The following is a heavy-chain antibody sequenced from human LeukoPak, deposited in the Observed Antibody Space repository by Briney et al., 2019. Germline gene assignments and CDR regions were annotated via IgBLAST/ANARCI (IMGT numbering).Heavy chain of an antibody. CDR3: AKDITDYYDSSGYSPAFDY. D-gene: IGHD3-22*01. V-gene: IGHV3-9*01. CDR1: GFTFDDYA. CDR2: ISWNSGSI. Sequence: GRSLRLSCAASGFTFDDYAMHWVRHAPGKGLEWVSGISWNSGSIGYADSVKGRFTISRDNAKNSLYLQMNSLRAEDTALYYCAKDITDYYDSSGYSPAFDYWGQGTLVTVSS. J-gene: IGHJ4*02.